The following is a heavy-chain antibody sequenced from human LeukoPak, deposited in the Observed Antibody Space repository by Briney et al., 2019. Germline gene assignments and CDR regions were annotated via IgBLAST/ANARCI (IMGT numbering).Heavy chain of an antibody. J-gene: IGHJ4*02. V-gene: IGHV1-2*06. CDR2: INPNSGDT. D-gene: IGHD2-2*01. Sequence: ASVKVSCKASGYTFTGYHMHWVRQAPGQGLEWMGRINPNSGDTNYAQKFQGRVTMTRDTSISTAYMELSRLRSDDTAVYYCARGYCSSTSCLFDYWGQGTLVTVSS. CDR3: ARGYCSSTSCLFDY. CDR1: GYTFTGYH.